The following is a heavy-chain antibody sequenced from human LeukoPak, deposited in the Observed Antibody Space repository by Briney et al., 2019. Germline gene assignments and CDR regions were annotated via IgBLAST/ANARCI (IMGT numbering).Heavy chain of an antibody. D-gene: IGHD4-17*01. CDR1: GGSISSGSYY. CDR2: IYTSGST. CDR3: ARDPATVTTSGCCAFDI. Sequence: PSETLSLTCTVSGGSISSGSYYWSWIRQPAGKGLEWIGRIYTSGSTNYNPSLKSRVTISVDTSKNQFSLKLSSVTAADTAVYYCARDPATVTTSGCCAFDIWGQGTMVTVSS. V-gene: IGHV4-61*02. J-gene: IGHJ3*02.